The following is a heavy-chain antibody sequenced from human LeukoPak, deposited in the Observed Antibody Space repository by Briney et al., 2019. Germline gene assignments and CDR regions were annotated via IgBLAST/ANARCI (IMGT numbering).Heavy chain of an antibody. J-gene: IGHJ4*02. V-gene: IGHV4-31*03. Sequence: SETLSLTCTVSGGSISSGGYYWSWIRQHPGKGLEWIGYIYYSGSTYYNPSLKSRFTISVATSKNQFSLKLSSVTAADTAVYYCARGGGSGSREFNYWGQGTLVTVSS. CDR2: IYYSGST. CDR3: ARGGGSGSREFNY. D-gene: IGHD1-26*01. CDR1: GGSISSGGYY.